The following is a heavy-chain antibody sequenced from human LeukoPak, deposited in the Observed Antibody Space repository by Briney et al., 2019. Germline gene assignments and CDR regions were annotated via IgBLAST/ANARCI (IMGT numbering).Heavy chain of an antibody. J-gene: IGHJ4*02. Sequence: KVSCKASGGTFSNYAINWVRQAPGQGLEWMGGIIPLFGSVKYARKFQGRVTITADKSTSTAYMELSSLRSEDTAVYYCARDTTYSSSSLDYWGQGTLVTVSS. CDR3: ARDTTYSSSSLDY. CDR2: IIPLFGSV. D-gene: IGHD6-6*01. CDR1: GGTFSNYA. V-gene: IGHV1-69*06.